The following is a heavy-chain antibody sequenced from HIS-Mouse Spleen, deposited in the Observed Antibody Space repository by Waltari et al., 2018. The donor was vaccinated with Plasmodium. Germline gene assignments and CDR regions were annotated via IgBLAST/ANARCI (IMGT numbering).Heavy chain of an antibody. CDR2: IKQDGSEK. CDR1: GFTFVSYW. Sequence: EVQLVESGGGWVKPGGCLRLSGAASGFTFVSYWMSWVRQDPGKGLEWVANIKQDGSEKYYVDSVKGRFTISRDNAKNSLYLQMNSLRAEDTAVYYCASSWYWYFDLWGRGTLVTVSS. J-gene: IGHJ2*01. D-gene: IGHD6-13*01. V-gene: IGHV3-7*01. CDR3: ASSWYWYFDL.